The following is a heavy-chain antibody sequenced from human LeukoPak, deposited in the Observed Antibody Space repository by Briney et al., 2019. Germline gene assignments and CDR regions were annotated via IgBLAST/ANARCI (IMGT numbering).Heavy chain of an antibody. V-gene: IGHV3-66*01. CDR3: ARDQERFYQLPSYYYYYGMDV. D-gene: IGHD2-2*01. Sequence: GGSLRLSCAASGFTVSSNYMSWVRQAPGKGLEWVSVIYSCGSTYYADSVKGRFTISRDNSKNTLYLQMNSLRAEDTAVYYCARDQERFYQLPSYYYYYGMDVWGQGTTVTVSS. CDR1: GFTVSSNY. CDR2: IYSCGST. J-gene: IGHJ6*02.